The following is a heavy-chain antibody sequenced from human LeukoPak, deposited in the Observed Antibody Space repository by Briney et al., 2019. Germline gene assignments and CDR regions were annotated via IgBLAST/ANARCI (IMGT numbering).Heavy chain of an antibody. CDR1: GFTFSSYS. CDR3: ARVSVVENWFDP. J-gene: IGHJ5*02. D-gene: IGHD2-15*01. V-gene: IGHV3-21*01. CDR2: ISSSSSYI. Sequence: GGSLRLSCAASGFTFSSYSMNWVRQAPGKGLEWVSSISSSSSYIYYADSVKGRFTISRDNAKNSLYLQMNGLRAEDTAVYYCARVSVVENWFDPWGQGTLVTVSS.